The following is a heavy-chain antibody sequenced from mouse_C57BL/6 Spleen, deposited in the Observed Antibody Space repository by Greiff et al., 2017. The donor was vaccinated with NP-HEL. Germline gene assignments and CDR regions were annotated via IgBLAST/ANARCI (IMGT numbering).Heavy chain of an antibody. CDR2: IYPRDGST. Sequence: QVQLQQSGPELVKPGASVKLSCKASGYTFTSYDINWVKQRPGQGLEWIGWIYPRDGSTKYNEKFKGKATLTVDTSSSTAYMELHSLTSEDSAVYFCARRAYSNLWYFDVWGTGTTVTVSS. V-gene: IGHV1-85*01. CDR1: GYTFTSYD. J-gene: IGHJ1*03. CDR3: ARRAYSNLWYFDV. D-gene: IGHD2-5*01.